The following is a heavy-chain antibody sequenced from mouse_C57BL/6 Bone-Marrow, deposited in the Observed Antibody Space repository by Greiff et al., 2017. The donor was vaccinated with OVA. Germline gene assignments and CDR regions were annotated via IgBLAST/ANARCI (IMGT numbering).Heavy chain of an antibody. CDR1: GFSFNTYA. CDR2: IRSKSNNYAT. V-gene: IGHV10-1*01. J-gene: IGHJ4*01. Sequence: EVKLVESGGGLVQPKGSLKLSCAASGFSFNTYAMNWVRQAPGKGLEWVARIRSKSNNYATYYADSVKDRFTISRDDSESMLYLQMNNLKTEDTAMYYCVRSRPRPDYYAMDYWGQGTSVTVSS. CDR3: VRSRPRPDYYAMDY.